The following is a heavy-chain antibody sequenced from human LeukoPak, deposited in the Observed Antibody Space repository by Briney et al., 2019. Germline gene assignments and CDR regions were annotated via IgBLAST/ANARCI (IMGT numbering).Heavy chain of an antibody. D-gene: IGHD5-18*01. V-gene: IGHV3-23*01. CDR2: IVGDSTIE. CDR1: GFAFNNDA. J-gene: IGHJ6*03. Sequence: GGSLRLSCAASGFAFNNDAMTWVRQPPGKGLEWVSTIVGDSTIEYYADSVKGRFTISSGNSKTTLFLHMNSLRAEDTAIYYCARQPYFYYYLDVWGKGTTVTVTS. CDR3: ARQPYFYYYLDV.